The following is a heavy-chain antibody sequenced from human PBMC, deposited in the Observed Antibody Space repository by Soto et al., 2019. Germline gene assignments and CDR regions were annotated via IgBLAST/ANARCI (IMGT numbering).Heavy chain of an antibody. CDR2: TYYRSKWYN. Sequence: SQTLSLTCAISGDSISSNRAAWNWIRQSPSRGLEWLGRTYYRSKWYNDYAVSVKSRITINPDTSKNQFSLQLNSVTPEDTAVYYCARCNTAMVTGTYYYYYYGMDVWGQGTTVTVS. V-gene: IGHV6-1*01. D-gene: IGHD5-18*01. CDR3: ARCNTAMVTGTYYYYYYGMDV. J-gene: IGHJ6*02. CDR1: GDSISSNRAA.